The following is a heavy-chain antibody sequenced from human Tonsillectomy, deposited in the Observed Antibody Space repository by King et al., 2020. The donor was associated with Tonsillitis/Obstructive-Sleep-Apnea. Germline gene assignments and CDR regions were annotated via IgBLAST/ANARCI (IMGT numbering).Heavy chain of an antibody. CDR1: GFTFSSYA. CDR2: ITFSGGRT. D-gene: IGHD1-7*01. V-gene: IGHV3-23*04. CDR3: AKVEVELGAFDH. Sequence: VQLVESGGGLVQPGGSLRLSCAASGFTFSSYAMSWVRQAPGKGLEWVSTITFSGGRTFCADSVKGRFTISRDNSKNTLYLQMKSLRAEDTAVYYCAKVEVELGAFDHWGQGTLVAVSS. J-gene: IGHJ4*02.